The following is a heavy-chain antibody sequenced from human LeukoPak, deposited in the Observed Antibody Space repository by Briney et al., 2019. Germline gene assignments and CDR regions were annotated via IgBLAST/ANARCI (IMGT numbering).Heavy chain of an antibody. V-gene: IGHV4-59*01. Sequence: SETLSLTCTVSGGSITSYYWSWIRQPPGKGLEWIGYIYYSGSTNYNPSLKSRVTISVDTSKNQFSLKLSSVAAADTAVYYCTREGSSWPYYFDYWGQGTLVTVSS. CDR1: GGSITSYY. CDR2: IYYSGST. J-gene: IGHJ4*02. CDR3: TREGSSWPYYFDY. D-gene: IGHD6-13*01.